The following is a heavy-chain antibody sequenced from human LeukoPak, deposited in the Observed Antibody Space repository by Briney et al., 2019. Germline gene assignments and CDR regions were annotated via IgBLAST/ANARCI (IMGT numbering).Heavy chain of an antibody. CDR1: GYTFTSYG. J-gene: IGHJ4*02. V-gene: IGHV1-18*01. CDR2: ISAYNGNT. D-gene: IGHD3-3*01. Sequence: ASVKVSCTASGYTFTSYGISWVRQAPGQGLEWMGWISAYNGNTNYAQKLQGRVTMTTDTSTSTAYMELRSLRSDDTAVYYCARDVLMGYYDFWSGYHEGYFDYWGQGTLVTVSS. CDR3: ARDVLMGYYDFWSGYHEGYFDY.